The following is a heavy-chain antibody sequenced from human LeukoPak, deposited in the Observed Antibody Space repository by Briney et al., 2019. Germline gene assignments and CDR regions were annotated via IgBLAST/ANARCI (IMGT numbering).Heavy chain of an antibody. Sequence: GGSLRLSCAASGLTFSSYWMNWVHQAPGKGLEWVAVISYDGNNEYYTDSVRGRFTISRDNSKNTLYLQMNSLRAEDRAVYYCARGPGSYSSWFDRWGQGTLVTVSS. D-gene: IGHD1-26*01. CDR2: ISYDGNNE. J-gene: IGHJ5*02. V-gene: IGHV3-30*03. CDR1: GLTFSSYW. CDR3: ARGPGSYSSWFDR.